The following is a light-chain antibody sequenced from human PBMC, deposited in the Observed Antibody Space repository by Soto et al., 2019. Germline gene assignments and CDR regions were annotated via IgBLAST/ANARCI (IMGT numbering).Light chain of an antibody. J-gene: IGLJ1*01. CDR2: SNN. CDR3: AAWDDSLNGYV. CDR1: SSNIGSDT. V-gene: IGLV1-44*01. Sequence: QSVLTQPPSASGTPRQRVTISCSGSSSNIGSDTVYWYQQLPGTAPKLLIYSNNQRPSGVPDRFSASKSGTSASLAISGLQSEDEADYYCAAWDDSLNGYVFGTGTKVTVL.